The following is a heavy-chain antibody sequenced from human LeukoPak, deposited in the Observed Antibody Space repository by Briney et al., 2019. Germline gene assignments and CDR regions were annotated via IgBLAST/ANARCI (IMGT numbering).Heavy chain of an antibody. CDR2: IWYDGSNK. J-gene: IGHJ5*02. Sequence: GGSLRLSCAASGFTFSAYTMTWVRQAPGKGLEWVAVIWYDGSNKYCADSVKGRFTISRDNSKNTLYLQMNSLRAEDTAVYYCARSWFDPWGQGTLVTVSS. CDR1: GFTFSAYT. CDR3: ARSWFDP. V-gene: IGHV3-33*08.